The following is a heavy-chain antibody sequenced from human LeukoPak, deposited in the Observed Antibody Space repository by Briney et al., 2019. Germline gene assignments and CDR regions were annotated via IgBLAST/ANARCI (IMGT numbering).Heavy chain of an antibody. CDR2: IFYTGST. CDR3: GRADYYGSGSYVVFDY. D-gene: IGHD3-10*01. J-gene: IGHJ4*02. Sequence: SETLSLTCTVSGGSISSYYWSWIRQPPGKGLEWIGYIFYTGSTNYNPSLKSRVTISVGTSKNQFSLKVNSLTAADTAVYYCGRADYYGSGSYVVFDYWGQGTLVTVSS. CDR1: GGSISSYY. V-gene: IGHV4-59*01.